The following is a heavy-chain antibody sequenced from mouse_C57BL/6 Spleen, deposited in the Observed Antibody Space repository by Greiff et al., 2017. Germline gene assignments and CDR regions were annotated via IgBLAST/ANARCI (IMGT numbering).Heavy chain of an antibody. CDR3: ARDGDWYFDV. V-gene: IGHV5-16*01. Sequence: EVKLMESEGGLVQPGSSMKLSCTASGFTFSDYYMAWVRQVPEKGLEWVANINYDGSSTYYLDSLKSRFIISRDNAKNILYLQMSSLKSEDTSTYYGARDGDWYFDVWGTGTTVTVSS. J-gene: IGHJ1*03. CDR1: GFTFSDYY. CDR2: INYDGSST.